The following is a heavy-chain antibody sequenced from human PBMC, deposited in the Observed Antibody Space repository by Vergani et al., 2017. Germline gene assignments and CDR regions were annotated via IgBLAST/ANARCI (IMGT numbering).Heavy chain of an antibody. Sequence: QVQLVESGVGLVKPGGSLRLSCAASGFTFSDYYMSWIRQAPGKGLEWVSYISSSGSTIYYADSAKGRFTISRDNAKNSLYLQMDSLRSEDTALYYCAKYLRDSTDGLPDSWGPGTLVIVSS. D-gene: IGHD2-21*02. J-gene: IGHJ4*02. CDR3: AKYLRDSTDGLPDS. CDR1: GFTFSDYY. CDR2: ISSSGSTI. V-gene: IGHV3-11*01.